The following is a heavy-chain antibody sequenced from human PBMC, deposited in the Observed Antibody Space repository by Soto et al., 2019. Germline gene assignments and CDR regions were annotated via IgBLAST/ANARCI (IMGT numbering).Heavy chain of an antibody. V-gene: IGHV1-24*01. CDR3: ATSARHTATDVDH. CDR2: FDPEDGET. D-gene: IGHD5-18*01. Sequence: QVQLVQSGAEVKKPGASVKVSCKVSGYTLTELSMHWVRQAPGKGLEWMGGFDPEDGETIYAQKFQGRVTMTEDTXTDTAYMRLSTLTSKGTDVYYCATSARHTATDVDHRGRGTLVTGSS. CDR1: GYTLTELS. J-gene: IGHJ4*02.